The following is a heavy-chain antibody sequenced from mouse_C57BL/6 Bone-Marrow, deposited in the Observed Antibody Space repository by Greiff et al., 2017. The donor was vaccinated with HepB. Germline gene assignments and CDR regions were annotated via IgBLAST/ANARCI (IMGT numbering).Heavy chain of an antibody. D-gene: IGHD1-2*01. CDR1: GYTFTDYY. V-gene: IGHV1-76*01. CDR2: IYPGSGNT. CDR3: ASYYGSFDY. Sequence: VQLVESGAELVRPGASVKLSCKASGYTFTDYYINWVKQRPGQGLEWIARIYPGSGNTYYNEKFKGKATLTAEKSSSTAYMQLSSLTSEDSAVYFCASYYGSFDYWGQGTTLTVSS. J-gene: IGHJ2*01.